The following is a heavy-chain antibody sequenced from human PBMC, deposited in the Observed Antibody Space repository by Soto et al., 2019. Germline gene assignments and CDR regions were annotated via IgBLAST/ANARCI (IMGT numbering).Heavy chain of an antibody. CDR3: ARGCGSSITIFGVVIIPSPPPRRYMDV. J-gene: IGHJ6*03. V-gene: IGHV4-39*07. Sequence: SETMSHTNTFSDLYISSSSYYWSWIRQPPGKGLEWIGSIYYSGSTNYNPSLKSRVTISVDTSKNQFSLKLSSVTAADTAVYYCARGCGSSITIFGVVIIPSPPPRRYMDVWGKGTTVTVSS. CDR2: IYYSGST. D-gene: IGHD3-3*01. CDR1: DLYISSSSYY.